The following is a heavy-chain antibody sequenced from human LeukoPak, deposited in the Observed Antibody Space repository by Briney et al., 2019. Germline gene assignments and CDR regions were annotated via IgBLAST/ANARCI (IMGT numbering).Heavy chain of an antibody. CDR3: ARGRTFDN. CDR1: GGSISSYY. J-gene: IGHJ4*02. Sequence: SETLSLNCTVSGGSISSYYWSWIRQPPGKGLEWIGNIYDRGSTKYNPSLKSRVTISVDTSKNQFSLRLSSVTAADTAVYYCARGRTFDNWGQGTLVTVSS. V-gene: IGHV4-59*01. CDR2: IYDRGST.